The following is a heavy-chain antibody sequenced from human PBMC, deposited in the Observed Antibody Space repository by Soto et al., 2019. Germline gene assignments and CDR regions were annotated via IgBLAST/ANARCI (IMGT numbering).Heavy chain of an antibody. V-gene: IGHV3-74*01. Sequence: EVQLVESGGGLVQPGGSLRLSCAASGFTFSSYWMHWVRQAPGKGLVWVSRINSDGSSTSYADSVKGRYTISRDNAKNTLYLQMNSRRAEDTAVYYCATDRMYGGYVKWWGQGTLVTVSS. CDR1: GFTFSSYW. D-gene: IGHD4-17*01. CDR2: INSDGSST. J-gene: IGHJ4*02. CDR3: ATDRMYGGYVKW.